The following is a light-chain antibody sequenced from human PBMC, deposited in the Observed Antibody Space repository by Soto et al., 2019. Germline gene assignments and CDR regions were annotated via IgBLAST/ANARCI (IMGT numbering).Light chain of an antibody. CDR1: TGAVTTGNY. CDR3: LLYFGGXQLV. Sequence: QAVVTQEPSLTVSPGGTVXLTCASSTGAVTTGNYASWFQQKPGQAPRTLIYTTDNRHSWTPARFSGSLLGGKAALTLSSVQPEDEADYYCLLYFGGXQLVFGGGTKVTVL. CDR2: TTD. V-gene: IGLV7-43*01. J-gene: IGLJ3*02.